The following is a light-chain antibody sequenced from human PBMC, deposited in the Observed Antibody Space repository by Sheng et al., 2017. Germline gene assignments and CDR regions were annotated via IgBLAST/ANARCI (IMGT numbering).Light chain of an antibody. V-gene: IGKV3-20*01. CDR3: QQYSSSAWT. J-gene: IGKJ1*01. Sequence: EIVLTQSPGTLSLSPGERATLSCRASQSVSSSFLAWYQQKPGQAPRLLIYDVSNRATGIPDRFSGSGSGTDFTLTISRLEPEDFAVYYCQQYSSSAWTFGQGTKVEIK. CDR2: DVS. CDR1: QSVSSSF.